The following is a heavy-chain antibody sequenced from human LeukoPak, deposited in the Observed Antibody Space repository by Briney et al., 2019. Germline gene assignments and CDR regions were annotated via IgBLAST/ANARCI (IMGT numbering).Heavy chain of an antibody. CDR3: ARDWFGESPFDY. CDR1: GFTFSSYW. CDR2: INQDGTEK. D-gene: IGHD3-10*01. J-gene: IGHJ4*02. V-gene: IGHV3-7*01. Sequence: GGSLRLSCAASGFTFSSYWMSWVRQAPGEGLEWVAKINQDGTEKAYVDSVRGRFTISRDNSKNTLYLQMSSLRAEDTAVYYCARDWFGESPFDYWGQGTLVTVSS.